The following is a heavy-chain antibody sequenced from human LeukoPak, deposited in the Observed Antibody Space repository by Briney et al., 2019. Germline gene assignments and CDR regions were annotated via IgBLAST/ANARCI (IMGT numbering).Heavy chain of an antibody. CDR2: ISGSGGST. Sequence: GGSLRLSCAASGFTFSSYAMSWVRQAPGKGLEWVSAISGSGGSTYYADSVKGRFTISRDNSKNTLYPQMNSLRAEDTAVYYCAKDRRAVAGQGSYFDYWGQGTLVTVSS. J-gene: IGHJ4*02. D-gene: IGHD6-19*01. V-gene: IGHV3-23*01. CDR3: AKDRRAVAGQGSYFDY. CDR1: GFTFSSYA.